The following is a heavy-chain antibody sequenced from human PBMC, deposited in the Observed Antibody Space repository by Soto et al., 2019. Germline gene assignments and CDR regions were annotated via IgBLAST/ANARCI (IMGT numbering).Heavy chain of an antibody. V-gene: IGHV1-69*13. CDR2: IIPIFGTA. J-gene: IGHJ6*02. CDR1: GGTFSSYA. CDR3: ALGITGTYYYYYGMDV. D-gene: IGHD1-20*01. Sequence: SVKVSCKASGGTFSSYAISWVRQAPGQGLEWMGGIIPIFGTANYAQKFQGRVTITADESTSTAYMELSSLRSEDTAVYYCALGITGTYYYYYGMDVWGQGTTVTSP.